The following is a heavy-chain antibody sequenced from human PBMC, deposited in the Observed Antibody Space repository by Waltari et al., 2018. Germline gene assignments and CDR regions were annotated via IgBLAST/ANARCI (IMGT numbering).Heavy chain of an antibody. J-gene: IGHJ3*02. CDR2: NSANNGNT. Sequence: QVQFVRFVAEVNNPGDSGKVSCMASGYTFSRYGVSWVRRAPGQGLEGMGWNSANNGNTTYAQQVKGGVTMTTDKSTNTAYMEQMSLRSDDTAVYYWSRVWDLNASHIWGQGTMVTVS. CDR3: SRVWDLNASHI. V-gene: IGHV1-18*01. D-gene: IGHD1-26*01. CDR1: GYTFSRYG.